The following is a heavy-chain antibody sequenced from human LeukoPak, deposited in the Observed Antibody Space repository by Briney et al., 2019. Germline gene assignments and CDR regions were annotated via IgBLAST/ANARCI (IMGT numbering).Heavy chain of an antibody. CDR1: GFTFSSYA. D-gene: IGHD2-2*01. CDR3: AKADIVVVPAATLDY. J-gene: IGHJ4*02. V-gene: IGHV3-23*01. CDR2: ISGSGGST. Sequence: GGSLRLSCAASGFTFSSYAMSWVRQAPGKGLEWVSAISGSGGSTYYADPVKGRFTISRDDSKNTLYLQMNSLRAEDTAVYYCAKADIVVVPAATLDYWGQGTLVTVSS.